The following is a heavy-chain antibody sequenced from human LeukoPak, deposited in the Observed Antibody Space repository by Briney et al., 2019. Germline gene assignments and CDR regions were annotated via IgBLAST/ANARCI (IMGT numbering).Heavy chain of an antibody. CDR3: ARVVADSYGYVDY. J-gene: IGHJ4*02. CDR1: GGSISSGGYY. Sequence: PSQTLSLTCTVSGGSISSGGYYWSWIRQHPGKGLEWIGYIYHSGSTNYNPSLKSRVTISVDTSKNQFSLKLSSVTAADTAVYYCARVVADSYGYVDYWGQGTLVTVSS. CDR2: IYHSGST. V-gene: IGHV4-61*08. D-gene: IGHD5-18*01.